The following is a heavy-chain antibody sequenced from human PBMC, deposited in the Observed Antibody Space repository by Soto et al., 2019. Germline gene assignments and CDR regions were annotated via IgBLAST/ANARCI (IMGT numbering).Heavy chain of an antibody. V-gene: IGHV3-23*01. CDR2: ISASGGAT. Sequence: PGGSLRLSCAASGFTFTSYAMAWVRQAPGRGLEWVSSISASGGATYYADSVKGRLTISRDNSRNTLFLQMSSLRVEDTAVYYCARYPDLVATVRSGWYVSLGQGTLVTVSS. CDR1: GFTFTSYA. CDR3: ARYPDLVATVRSGWYVS. D-gene: IGHD6-19*01. J-gene: IGHJ5*01.